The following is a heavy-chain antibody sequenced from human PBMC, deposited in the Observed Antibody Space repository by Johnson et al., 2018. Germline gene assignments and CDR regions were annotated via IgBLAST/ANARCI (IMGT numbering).Heavy chain of an antibody. D-gene: IGHD3-3*01. CDR1: GFSVSSNY. J-gene: IGHJ6*03. CDR3: ARVYDPHFYFYMDV. V-gene: IGHV3-66*01. CDR2: VYSGGTT. Sequence: VQLGEAGGALVQPGGSLRLSCAASGFSVSSNYINWVRQAPGKGLEWVSGVYSGGTTSYAESVKGRFTISRDMSKNTVYLEMNSVRAEDTAVYYCARVYDPHFYFYMDVWGKGTTVTVSS.